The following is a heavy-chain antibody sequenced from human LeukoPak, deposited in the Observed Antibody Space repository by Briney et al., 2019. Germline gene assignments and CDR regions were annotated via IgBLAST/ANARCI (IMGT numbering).Heavy chain of an antibody. J-gene: IGHJ4*02. D-gene: IGHD3-3*01. CDR1: GFTFSSYA. Sequence: GRSLRLSCAASGFTFSSYAMHWVRQASGKGLEWVAVISYDGSNKYYADSVKGRFTISRDNSKNTLYLQMNSLRAEDTAVYYCARGITIFGVVIRKIFDYWGQGTLVTVSS. V-gene: IGHV3-30-3*01. CDR3: ARGITIFGVVIRKIFDY. CDR2: ISYDGSNK.